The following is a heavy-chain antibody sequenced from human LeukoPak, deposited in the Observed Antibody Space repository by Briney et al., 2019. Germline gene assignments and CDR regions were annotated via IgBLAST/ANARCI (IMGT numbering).Heavy chain of an antibody. Sequence: GGSLRLSCAASGFTFSSYSMNWVRQAPGKGLEWVSSISSSSSYIYYADSVKGRFTISRDNAKYSLYLQMNSLRAEDTAVYYCAREKDYYGSGSLGVFDYWGQGTLVTVSS. CDR1: GFTFSSYS. V-gene: IGHV3-21*01. CDR2: ISSSSSYI. CDR3: AREKDYYGSGSLGVFDY. D-gene: IGHD3-10*01. J-gene: IGHJ4*02.